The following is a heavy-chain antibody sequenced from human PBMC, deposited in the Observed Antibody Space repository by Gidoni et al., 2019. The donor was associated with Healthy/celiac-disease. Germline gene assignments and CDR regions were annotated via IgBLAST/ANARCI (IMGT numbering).Heavy chain of an antibody. CDR1: GGSISSSSYY. J-gene: IGHJ4*02. CDR2: IYYSGST. Sequence: QLQLQESGPGLVKPSETLSLTCTVSGGSISSSSYYWGWIRQPPGKGLEWIGSIYYSGSTYYNPSLKSRVTISVDTSKNQFSLKLSSVTAADTAVYYCARYGEKSVRGGENFDYWGQGTLVTVSS. D-gene: IGHD3-10*01. CDR3: ARYGEKSVRGGENFDY. V-gene: IGHV4-39*01.